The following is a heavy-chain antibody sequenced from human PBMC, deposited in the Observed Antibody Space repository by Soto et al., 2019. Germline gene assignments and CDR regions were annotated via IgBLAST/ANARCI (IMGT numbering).Heavy chain of an antibody. J-gene: IGHJ1*01. CDR3: ARDSTTVTTIEYFQH. Sequence: GGSLRLCWAASGFTFSSYGMNWVRQAPGKGLEWVSSISSSSSYIYYADSVKGRFTISRDNAKNSLYLQMNSLRAEDTAVYYCARDSTTVTTIEYFQHWGQGTLVTVSS. CDR1: GFTFSSYG. D-gene: IGHD4-17*01. CDR2: ISSSSSYI. V-gene: IGHV3-21*01.